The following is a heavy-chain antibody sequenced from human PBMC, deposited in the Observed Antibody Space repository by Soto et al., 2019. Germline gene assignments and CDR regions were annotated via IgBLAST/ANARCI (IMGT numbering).Heavy chain of an antibody. J-gene: IGHJ6*02. CDR3: ARAGITMVRGSYYYYGMDV. V-gene: IGHV1-69*13. D-gene: IGHD3-10*01. CDR2: IIPIFGTA. Sequence: SVKVSCKASGGTFSSYAISWVRQAPGQGLEWMGGIIPIFGTANYAQKFQGRVTITADESTSTAYMELSSLRSEDTAVYYCARAGITMVRGSYYYYGMDVWGQGTTVTVSS. CDR1: GGTFSSYA.